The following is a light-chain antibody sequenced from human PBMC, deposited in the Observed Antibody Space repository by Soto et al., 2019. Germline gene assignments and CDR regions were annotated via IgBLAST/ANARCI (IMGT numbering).Light chain of an antibody. Sequence: IQMTQSPSTLSASVGGRVTITCRASQSISSWLAWYQQKPGKAPKLLIYDASSLESGVPSRFSGSGSGTEFTLTISSLQPDDFATYYCQQYNSYRLTFGGGTKVDIK. CDR2: DAS. V-gene: IGKV1-5*01. J-gene: IGKJ4*01. CDR3: QQYNSYRLT. CDR1: QSISSW.